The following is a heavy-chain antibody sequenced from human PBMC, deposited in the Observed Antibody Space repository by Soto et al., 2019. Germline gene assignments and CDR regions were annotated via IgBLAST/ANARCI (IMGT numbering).Heavy chain of an antibody. V-gene: IGHV1-46*03. CDR3: ARGGPAAEPDY. J-gene: IGHJ4*02. D-gene: IGHD6-13*01. CDR1: GYTFTSYY. CDR2: VNPSGGST. Sequence: ASVKVSCKASGYTFTSYYMHWVRQAPGQGLEWMGIVNPSGGSTTYAQKFQGRVTMTRDTSTGTVYMELSSLRSEDTAVYCCARGGPAAEPDYWGQGTLVTISS.